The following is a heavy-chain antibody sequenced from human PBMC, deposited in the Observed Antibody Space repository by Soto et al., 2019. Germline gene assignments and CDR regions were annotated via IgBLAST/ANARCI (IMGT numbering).Heavy chain of an antibody. V-gene: IGHV4-31*03. J-gene: IGHJ6*02. CDR3: ARAGGSGSYYYYYGMDV. CDR1: GGSISSGGYY. D-gene: IGHD3-10*01. Sequence: SETLSLTCTVSGGSISSGGYYWSWIRQHPGKGLEWIGYIYYSGSTYYNPSLKSRVTISVDTSKNQFSLKLSSVTAADTAVYYCARAGGSGSYYYYYGMDVWGQGTTVTVSS. CDR2: IYYSGST.